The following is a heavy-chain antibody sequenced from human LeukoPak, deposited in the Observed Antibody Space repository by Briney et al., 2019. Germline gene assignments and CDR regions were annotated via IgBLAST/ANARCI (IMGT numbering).Heavy chain of an antibody. CDR3: ARGQGYESYYYMDV. CDR1: GFTFSSYE. V-gene: IGHV3-48*03. CDR2: ISSSGSTI. Sequence: GGSLRLSCAASGFTFSSYEMNWVRQAPGKGLEWVSYISSSGSTIYYADSVKGRFTISRDNSNNTVYLQMNNLRPEDTAVFYCARGQGYESYYYMDVWGKGTTVSVSS. J-gene: IGHJ6*03. D-gene: IGHD2-2*01.